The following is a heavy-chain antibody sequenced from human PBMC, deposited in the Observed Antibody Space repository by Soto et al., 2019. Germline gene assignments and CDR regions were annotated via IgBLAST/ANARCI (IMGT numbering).Heavy chain of an antibody. CDR2: IYYSGST. D-gene: IGHD3-3*01. CDR1: GGSISSGDYY. J-gene: IGHJ6*02. V-gene: IGHV4-30-4*01. Sequence: SETLSLTCPVSGGSISSGDYYWSWIRKPPGKGLEWIGYIYYSGSTYYNPSLKSRVTISVDTSKNQFSLKLSSVTAADTAVYYCARRGHDFWSGYYYYYYGMDVWGQGTTVTVSS. CDR3: ARRGHDFWSGYYYYYYGMDV.